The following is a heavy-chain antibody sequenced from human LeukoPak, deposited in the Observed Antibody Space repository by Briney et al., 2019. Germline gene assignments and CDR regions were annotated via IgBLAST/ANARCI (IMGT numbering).Heavy chain of an antibody. CDR3: ARDIVVVPAAIGVGYYYYYGMDV. V-gene: IGHV1-18*01. CDR1: GYTFTSYG. CDR2: ISAYNGNT. Sequence: ASVKVSCKASGYTFTSYGISWVRQAPGQGLEWMGWISAYNGNTNYAQKPQGRVTMTTDTSTSTAYMELRSLRSDDTAVYYCARDIVVVPAAIGVGYYYYYGMDVWGQGTTVTVSS. J-gene: IGHJ6*02. D-gene: IGHD2-2*01.